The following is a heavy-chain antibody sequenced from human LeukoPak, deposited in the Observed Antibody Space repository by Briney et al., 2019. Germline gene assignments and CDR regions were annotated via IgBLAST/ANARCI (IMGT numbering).Heavy chain of an antibody. CDR1: GYTFSGYY. J-gene: IGHJ1*01. CDR3: ARVHFGELLSFQH. D-gene: IGHD3-10*01. V-gene: IGHV1-2*02. Sequence: ASVKVSCKASGYTFSGYYMHWVRQAPGQGLEWMGWINPNNGGTNYAQNFQGRVTMTRDTSISTAYMELSRLRSDDTAVYYCARVHFGELLSFQHWGRGTLVTVSS. CDR2: INPNNGGT.